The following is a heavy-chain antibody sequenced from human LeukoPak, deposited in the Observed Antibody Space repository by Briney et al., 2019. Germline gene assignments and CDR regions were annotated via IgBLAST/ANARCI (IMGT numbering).Heavy chain of an antibody. J-gene: IGHJ4*02. Sequence: PSETLSLTCAVSGGSFSGYYWSWIRQPPGKGLEWIGEINHSGSTNYNPSLKSRVTISVDTSKNQFSLKLSSVTAADTAVYYCARGLPLGYYDSSRYPTPYYIDSWGQGTLVTVSS. V-gene: IGHV4-34*01. CDR2: INHSGST. CDR1: GGSFSGYY. D-gene: IGHD3-22*01. CDR3: ARGLPLGYYDSSRYPTPYYIDS.